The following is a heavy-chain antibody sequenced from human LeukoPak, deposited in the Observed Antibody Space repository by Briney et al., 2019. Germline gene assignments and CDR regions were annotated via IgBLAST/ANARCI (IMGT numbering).Heavy chain of an antibody. CDR1: GFTFTNHW. CDR3: AKNGGSFDY. V-gene: IGHV3-7*01. J-gene: IGHJ4*02. CDR2: IKQDGSDK. Sequence: GGALRLSCAASGFTFTNHWMTWVRQAPGSGLEWVATIKQDGSDKYYVDSVKGRFTVSRDNAKNSLYLQMNSLRVEDTAVYYCAKNGGSFDYWGQGTLVTVSS. D-gene: IGHD1-26*01.